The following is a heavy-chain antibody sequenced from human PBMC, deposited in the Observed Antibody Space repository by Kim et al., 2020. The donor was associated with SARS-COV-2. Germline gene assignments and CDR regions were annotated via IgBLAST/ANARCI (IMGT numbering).Heavy chain of an antibody. CDR3: ARVPDIV. J-gene: IGHJ4*02. D-gene: IGHD5-12*01. Sequence: GGSLRLSCLVSGFVVSNNYMTWVRQAPGKGLEGVSIIYSGNSTLYADSVKGRFTISRDNSKNTLYLQMNSLRAEDTAVYYCARVPDIVGGQGTLVTVSS. CDR2: IYSGNST. CDR1: GFVVSNNY. V-gene: IGHV3-53*01.